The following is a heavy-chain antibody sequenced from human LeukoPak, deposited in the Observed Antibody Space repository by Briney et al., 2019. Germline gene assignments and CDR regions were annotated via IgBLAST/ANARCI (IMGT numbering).Heavy chain of an antibody. J-gene: IGHJ3*01. CDR2: IHHDGRT. V-gene: IGHV4-34*01. CDR1: GGSLIGHY. Sequence: NPSETLSLTCAVYGGSLIGHYWSWIRQSPGKGLEWIGDIHHDGRTKYSPSLKSRVSILLDTSKNEVSLRLTPVTAADMALYFCAREPVPQDYGDTVNAYDLWGQGTMVIVSS. CDR3: AREPVPQDYGDTVNAYDL. D-gene: IGHD4-17*01.